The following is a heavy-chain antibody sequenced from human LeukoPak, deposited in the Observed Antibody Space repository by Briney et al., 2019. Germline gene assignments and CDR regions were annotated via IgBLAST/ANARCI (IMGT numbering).Heavy chain of an antibody. CDR3: ARAIAGYYMDV. Sequence: SETLSLTCAVYGGSFSGYYWSWIRQPPGKGLEWIGEINHSGSTNYNPSLKSRVTISVDKSKNQFSLKLSSVTAADTAVYYCARAIAGYYMDVWGKGTTVTVSS. V-gene: IGHV4-34*01. D-gene: IGHD6-13*01. J-gene: IGHJ6*03. CDR1: GGSFSGYY. CDR2: INHSGST.